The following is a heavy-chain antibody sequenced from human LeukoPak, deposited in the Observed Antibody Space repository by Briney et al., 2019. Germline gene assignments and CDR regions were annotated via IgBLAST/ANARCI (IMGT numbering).Heavy chain of an antibody. CDR2: IHYSGST. CDR3: ARGSYGGAFDI. Sequence: SETLSLTCTVSGGSISGYYWSWIRQPPGKGLEWIGSIHYSGSTNYNPSLKSRVTISVDTSKSQFSLKLSSVTAADTAVYYCARGSYGGAFDIWGQGTMVTVSS. D-gene: IGHD5-18*01. J-gene: IGHJ3*02. V-gene: IGHV4-59*01. CDR1: GGSISGYY.